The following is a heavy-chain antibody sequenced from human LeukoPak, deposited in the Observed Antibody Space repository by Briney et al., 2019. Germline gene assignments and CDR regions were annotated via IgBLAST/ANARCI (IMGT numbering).Heavy chain of an antibody. Sequence: GGSLRLSCAASGFTFSNYWMAWVRQAPGKGLEWVANINADGSVEYLVDSVQGRFSISRDNAKDQLYLQMNSLRAEDTAVYYCATYRVSHGMDVWGQGTTATVSS. V-gene: IGHV3-7*01. CDR3: ATYRVSHGMDV. CDR1: GFTFSNYW. J-gene: IGHJ6*02. CDR2: INADGSVE. D-gene: IGHD3-16*02.